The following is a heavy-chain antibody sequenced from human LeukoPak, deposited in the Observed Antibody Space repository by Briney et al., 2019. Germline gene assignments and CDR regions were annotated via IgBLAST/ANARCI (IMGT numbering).Heavy chain of an antibody. CDR1: GFAFSSFA. J-gene: IGHJ4*02. CDR3: ARRERYNYHLDY. CDR2: ISSDGLDT. V-gene: IGHV3-64*02. D-gene: IGHD5-18*01. Sequence: PGGSLRLSCAASGFAFSSFAMHWVRQAPGKGLEYVSAISSDGLDTYYADSVKGRFTISRDNSKNTLFLQMGSLRPEDMAVYYCARRERYNYHLDYWGQGTLVTVSS.